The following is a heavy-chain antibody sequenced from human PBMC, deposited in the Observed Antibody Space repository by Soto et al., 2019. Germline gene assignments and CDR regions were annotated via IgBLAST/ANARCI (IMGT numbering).Heavy chain of an antibody. J-gene: IGHJ5*01. D-gene: IGHD3-16*01. CDR1: GFKFSSYA. CDR3: AKDRRAGGNSAFYFDF. V-gene: IGHV3-23*01. CDR2: ISATGGGT. Sequence: GGSLRLSCAASGFKFSSYAMSWVRQAPGKGLEWVSLISATGGGTYYADSVKGRFTISRDNSDDTLYLQVHSLRAEDTAVYYCAKDRRAGGNSAFYFDFWGQGAQVTVSS.